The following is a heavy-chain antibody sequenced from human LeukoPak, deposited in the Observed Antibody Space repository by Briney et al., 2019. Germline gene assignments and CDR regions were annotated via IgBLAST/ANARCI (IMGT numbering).Heavy chain of an antibody. D-gene: IGHD3-22*01. V-gene: IGHV4-59*11. CDR2: IYYSGST. Sequence: SETLSLTCTVSGGSISSHYWSWIRQPPGKGLEWIGYIYYSGSTNYNPSLKSRVTISVDTSKNQFSLKLSSVTAADTAVYYCARRFTTQGYYYYMDVWGKGTTVTVSS. CDR1: GGSISSHY. J-gene: IGHJ6*03. CDR3: ARRFTTQGYYYYMDV.